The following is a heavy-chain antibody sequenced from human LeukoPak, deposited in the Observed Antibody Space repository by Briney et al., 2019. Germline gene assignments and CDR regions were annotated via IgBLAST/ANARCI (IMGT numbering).Heavy chain of an antibody. CDR2: IYYSENT. Sequence: PSETLSLTCAVSGASINSGGYSWSWIRQPPGKGLEWIGYIYYSENTYYNPSLKSRVTISVDTSKNQFSLKLSSVTAADTAVYYCARDLRYFDWLLYGMGWFDPWGQGTLVTVSS. CDR3: ARDLRYFDWLLYGMGWFDP. D-gene: IGHD3-9*01. CDR1: GASINSGGYS. J-gene: IGHJ5*02. V-gene: IGHV4-61*08.